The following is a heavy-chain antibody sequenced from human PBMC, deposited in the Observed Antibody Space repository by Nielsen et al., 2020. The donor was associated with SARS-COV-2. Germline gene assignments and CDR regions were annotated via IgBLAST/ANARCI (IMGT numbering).Heavy chain of an antibody. D-gene: IGHD5-12*01. Sequence: SGPTLVKPTQTLTLTCTFSGFSLSTSGAGVGWIRQPPGKALEWLALIYWDDDERYKPSLKSRLTITKDTSKNQVVLTMTNMDPVDTATYYCAHFDYRGFVFDYWGQGTLVTVSS. CDR1: GFSLSTSGAG. J-gene: IGHJ4*02. CDR2: IYWDDDE. V-gene: IGHV2-5*02. CDR3: AHFDYRGFVFDY.